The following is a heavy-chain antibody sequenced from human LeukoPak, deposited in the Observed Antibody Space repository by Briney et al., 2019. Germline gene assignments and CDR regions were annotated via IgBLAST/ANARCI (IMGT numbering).Heavy chain of an antibody. V-gene: IGHV4-34*01. D-gene: IGHD2-2*01. CDR1: GGSFSGYY. CDR3: ARGGPIVVVPAAMGDFDY. CDR2: INHSGST. Sequence: SETLSLTCAVYGGSFSGYYWSWIRQPPGKGLEWIGEINHSGSTNYNPSLKSRVTTSVDTSKNQFSLKLSSVTAADTAVYYCARGGPIVVVPAAMGDFDYWGQGTLVTVSS. J-gene: IGHJ4*02.